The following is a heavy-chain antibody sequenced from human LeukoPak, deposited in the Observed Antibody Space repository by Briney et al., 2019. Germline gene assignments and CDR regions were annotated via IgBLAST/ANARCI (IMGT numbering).Heavy chain of an antibody. D-gene: IGHD2-21*02. J-gene: IGHJ4*01. CDR2: INTDGSST. CDR3: TRELPREVTLDY. V-gene: IGHV3-74*01. Sequence: VGSLRLSCAASGFTFIGYGMQWVRQAPGKGLVWVSRINTDGSSTSYADSVKGRFTVSRDNAKNTLYLQVNSLRAEDTAVYFCTRELPREVTLDYWGQGTLVTDSS. CDR1: GFTFIGYG.